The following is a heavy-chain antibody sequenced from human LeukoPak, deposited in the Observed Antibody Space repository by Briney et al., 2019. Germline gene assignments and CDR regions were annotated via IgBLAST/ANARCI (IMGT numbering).Heavy chain of an antibody. J-gene: IGHJ4*02. CDR2: IIPILGIA. Sequence: SVKVSCKASGGTFSSYTINWVRQAPGQGLEWMGRIIPILGIANYSQKFQGRVTITADKSTSTAYMELSSLRSEDTAVYYCARDLGSIFGVVMKRWGQGTLVTVSS. CDR3: ARDLGSIFGVVMKR. D-gene: IGHD3-3*02. V-gene: IGHV1-69*04. CDR1: GGTFSSYT.